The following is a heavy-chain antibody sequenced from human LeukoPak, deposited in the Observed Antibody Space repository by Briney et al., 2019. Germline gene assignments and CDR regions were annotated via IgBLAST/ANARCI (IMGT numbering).Heavy chain of an antibody. V-gene: IGHV3-23*01. CDR2: ISGSGGST. J-gene: IGHJ4*02. CDR3: AKDGRDGYNYRDY. Sequence: PGGSLRLSCAASGFTFSSYAMSWVRQAPGKGLEWVSAISGSGGSTYYADSVKGRFTISRDNSKNTLYLQMNSLRAEDTAVYYCAKDGRDGYNYRDYWGQRTLVTVSS. D-gene: IGHD5-24*01. CDR1: GFTFSSYA.